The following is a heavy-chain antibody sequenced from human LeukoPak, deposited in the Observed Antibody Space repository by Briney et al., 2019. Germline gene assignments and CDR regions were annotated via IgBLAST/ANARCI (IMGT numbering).Heavy chain of an antibody. J-gene: IGHJ3*02. CDR3: ARDLGSMAPDDAFDI. CDR1: GGSISSYY. Sequence: PSETLSLTCTVSGGSISSYYWSWIRQPPGKGLEWIGYIYYSGSTNYNPSLKSRVTISVDTSKNQFSLKLSSVTAADTAVYYCARDLGSMAPDDAFDIWGQGTMVTVSS. CDR2: IYYSGST. V-gene: IGHV4-59*01. D-gene: IGHD3-10*01.